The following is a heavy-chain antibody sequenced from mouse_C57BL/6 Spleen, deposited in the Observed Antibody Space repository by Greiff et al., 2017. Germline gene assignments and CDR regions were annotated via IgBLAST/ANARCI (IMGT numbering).Heavy chain of an antibody. CDR3: ARNNYYGDYFDY. V-gene: IGHV1-55*01. D-gene: IGHD2-1*01. J-gene: IGHJ2*01. CDR1: GYTFTSYW. CDR2: IYPGSGST. Sequence: QVQLQQPGAELVKPGASVKMSCKASGYTFTSYWLTWVKQRPGQGLEWIGDIYPGSGSTNYNEKFKSKATLTVDTSSSTAYMQLSSLTSEDSAVYYCARNNYYGDYFDYWGQGTTLTVSS.